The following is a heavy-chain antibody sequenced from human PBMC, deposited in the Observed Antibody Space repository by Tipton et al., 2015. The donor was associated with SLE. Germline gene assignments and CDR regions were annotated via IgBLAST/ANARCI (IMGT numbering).Heavy chain of an antibody. CDR3: ARIPTYGYFDS. CDR2: IRPDGSEE. D-gene: IGHD3-10*01. V-gene: IGHV3-7*05. J-gene: IGHJ4*02. Sequence: SLRLSCAASGFSFDTYWMSWVRQAPGKGLEWVANIRPDGSEEYCVDSVKGRFTISRDNAKDSLYLQMNSLRADDTAVYYCARIPTYGYFDSWGQRTLVTVSS. CDR1: GFSFDTYW.